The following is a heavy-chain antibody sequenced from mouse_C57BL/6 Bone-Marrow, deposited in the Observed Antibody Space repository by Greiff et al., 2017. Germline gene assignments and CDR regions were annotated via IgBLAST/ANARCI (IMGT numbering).Heavy chain of an antibody. J-gene: IGHJ3*01. CDR2: IYPGSGST. D-gene: IGHD1-1*01. V-gene: IGHV1-55*01. CDR3: ARDGDYYGSSWFAY. Sequence: QVQLQQPGAELVKPGASVKMSCKASGYTFTSYWITWVKQRPGQGLEWIGDIYPGSGSTNYNEKFKSKVTLTVDTSSSTAYMQLSSLTSEDSAVYYCARDGDYYGSSWFAYWGQGTLVTVSA. CDR1: GYTFTSYW.